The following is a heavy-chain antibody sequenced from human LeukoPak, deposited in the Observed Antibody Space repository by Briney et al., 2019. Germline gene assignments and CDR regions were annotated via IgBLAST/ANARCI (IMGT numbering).Heavy chain of an antibody. J-gene: IGHJ4*02. Sequence: ASVKVSCKASAYTFTAYYIHWVRQAPGQGLEWMGWINTNTGGTNYAHKFQGRVTMTRDTSISTANMELSRLTSDDTAVYYCARDTPNSNVWFGELFLWGQGTLVTVSS. CDR3: ARDTPNSNVWFGELFL. D-gene: IGHD3-10*01. CDR2: INTNTGGT. CDR1: AYTFTAYY. V-gene: IGHV1-2*02.